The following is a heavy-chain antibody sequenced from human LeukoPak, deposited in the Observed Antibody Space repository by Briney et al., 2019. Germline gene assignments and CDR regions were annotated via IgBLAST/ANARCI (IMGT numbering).Heavy chain of an antibody. CDR1: GGSISSYY. CDR3: ARDPGNYDFPPGDYMDV. J-gene: IGHJ6*03. V-gene: IGHV4-59*01. D-gene: IGHD3-3*01. CDR2: IYYSGST. Sequence: SETLSLTCTVSGGSISSYYWSWIRQPPGKGLEWIGYIYYSGSTNYNPSLKSRVTISVDTSKNQFSLKLSSVTAADTAVYYCARDPGNYDFPPGDYMDVWGKGTTVTVSS.